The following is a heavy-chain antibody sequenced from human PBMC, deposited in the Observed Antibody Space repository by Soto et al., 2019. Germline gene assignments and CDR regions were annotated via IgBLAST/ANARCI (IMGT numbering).Heavy chain of an antibody. CDR1: GYTFTSYG. D-gene: IGHD6-19*01. Sequence: ASVKVSCKASGYTFTSYGISWVRQAPGQGLEWMGWVSAYNGNTNYAQKLQGRVTMTTDTSTSTAYMEVRSLRSDDTAVYYCARDRVAARPFYSSGWYINYWGQGTLVTVSS. CDR3: ARDRVAARPFYSSGWYINY. CDR2: VSAYNGNT. J-gene: IGHJ4*02. V-gene: IGHV1-18*04.